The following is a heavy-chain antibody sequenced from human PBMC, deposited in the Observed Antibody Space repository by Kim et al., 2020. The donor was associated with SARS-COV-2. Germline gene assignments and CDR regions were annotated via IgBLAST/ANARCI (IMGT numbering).Heavy chain of an antibody. CDR3: VKDKTSGSNYGLGLGVFDI. Sequence: GGSLRLSCVASGFTFDNYGIHWVRQGPGKGLEWVSLITGEGDRTYYVESVKGRFTISRDNNKNFVYLQMKTLSAEDTALYYCVKDKTSGSNYGLGLGVFDIWGQGTMVTVSS. D-gene: IGHD5-18*01. J-gene: IGHJ3*02. CDR2: ITGEGDRT. V-gene: IGHV3-43*02. CDR1: GFTFDNYG.